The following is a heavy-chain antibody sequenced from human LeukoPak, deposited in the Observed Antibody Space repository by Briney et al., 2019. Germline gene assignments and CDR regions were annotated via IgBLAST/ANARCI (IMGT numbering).Heavy chain of an antibody. CDR3: ARDQKVWQNHRSLRNLDY. D-gene: IGHD6-6*01. Sequence: ASVKVSCKASGYTFTSYGISWVRQAPGQGLEWMGWISAYNGNTNYAQKLQGRVTMTTDTSTSTAYMELRSLRSDDTAVYYCARDQKVWQNHRSLRNLDYWGQGTLVTVSS. CDR2: ISAYNGNT. CDR1: GYTFTSYG. J-gene: IGHJ4*02. V-gene: IGHV1-18*01.